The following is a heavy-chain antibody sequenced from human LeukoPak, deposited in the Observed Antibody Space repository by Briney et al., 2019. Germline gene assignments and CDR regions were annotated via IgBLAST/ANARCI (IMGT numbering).Heavy chain of an antibody. D-gene: IGHD6-13*01. Sequence: GGALIPSWASPGFTFRSYVMQWVRQAPGKGLGGVSVFFIDGTTYYADSVKGRFTISRDNSNNALYLQMNSLRAGDTAMYYCARARPQTGYSSSWYIDYWGQGTLVTVSS. V-gene: IGHV3-53*01. CDR2: FFIDGTT. CDR3: ARARPQTGYSSSWYIDY. J-gene: IGHJ4*02. CDR1: GFTFRSYV.